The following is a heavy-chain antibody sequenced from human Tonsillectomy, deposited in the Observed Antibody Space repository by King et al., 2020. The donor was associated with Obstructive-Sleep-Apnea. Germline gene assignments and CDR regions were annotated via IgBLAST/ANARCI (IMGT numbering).Heavy chain of an antibody. Sequence: QLQESGPGLVKPSQTLSLTCTVSGCSITSDNYFWSWIRQHPGKGLEWIGHIYYSGSTYYNPSLKGRVTISVDTSRNQFSLKLSSVTAADTAVYYCARDSGYCSGGSCYVNGMDVWGQGTTVTVSS. CDR1: GCSITSDNYF. V-gene: IGHV4-31*03. CDR3: ARDSGYCSGGSCYVNGMDV. D-gene: IGHD2-15*01. CDR2: IYYSGST. J-gene: IGHJ6*02.